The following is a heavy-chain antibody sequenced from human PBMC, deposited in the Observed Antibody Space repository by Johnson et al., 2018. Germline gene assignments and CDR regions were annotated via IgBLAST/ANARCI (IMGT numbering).Heavy chain of an antibody. J-gene: IGHJ6*02. CDR3: ARDGHYGPTGMDV. V-gene: IGHV3-33*01. Sequence: QVQLVESGGGVVQPGRSXRLSCAASGFTFSSYGMHWVRQAPGTGLEGVAVIWYDGSNKYYADSVKGRFTISRDNSKNTLYLQMNSLRAEDTAVYYCARDGHYGPTGMDVWGQGTTVTVSS. CDR1: GFTFSSYG. D-gene: IGHD4/OR15-4a*01. CDR2: IWYDGSNK.